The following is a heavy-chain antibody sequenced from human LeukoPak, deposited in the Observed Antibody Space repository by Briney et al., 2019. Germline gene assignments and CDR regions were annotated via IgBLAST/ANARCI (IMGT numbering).Heavy chain of an antibody. CDR3: ARASRTSDV. V-gene: IGHV4-38-2*02. CDR1: GYSISSGYY. Sequence: SETLSLTCTVSGYSISSGYYWGWIRQPPGKGLEWIGSIYHSGSTYYNPSLKSRVTISVDTSKNQFSLKLSSVTAADTAVYYCARASRTSDVWGKGTTVTVSS. CDR2: IYHSGST. J-gene: IGHJ6*03. D-gene: IGHD3-16*01.